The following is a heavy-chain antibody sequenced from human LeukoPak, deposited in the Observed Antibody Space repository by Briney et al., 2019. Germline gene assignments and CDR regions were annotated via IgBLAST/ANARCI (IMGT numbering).Heavy chain of an antibody. CDR3: ARVPLGGLLRRGPYAFDM. CDR1: GYTFTRFG. CDR2: ISGYNGQA. D-gene: IGHD1-14*01. V-gene: IGHV1-18*01. Sequence: ASVKVSCKAYGYTFTRFGVAWVRQAPGQGLEWLGWISGYNGQANYAQKVQGRVTVTTDTSTSAAYMDMRSLRPDDTAMYFCARVPLGGLLRRGPYAFDMWGQGTMVTVSS. J-gene: IGHJ3*02.